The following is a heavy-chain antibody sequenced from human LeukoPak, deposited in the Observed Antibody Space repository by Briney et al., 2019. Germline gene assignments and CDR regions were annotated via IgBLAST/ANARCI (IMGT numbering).Heavy chain of an antibody. D-gene: IGHD6-19*01. CDR2: MNPNSGNT. Sequence: ASVTVSFKACGYTFTIYDINWVRQAPGQGVEWMGWMNPNSGNTGYAQKFQGRVTMTRNTSISTAYMELSSLRSEDTAVYYCASLYSSGWYFDYWGQGTLVTVSS. CDR3: ASLYSSGWYFDY. CDR1: GYTFTIYD. J-gene: IGHJ4*02. V-gene: IGHV1-8*01.